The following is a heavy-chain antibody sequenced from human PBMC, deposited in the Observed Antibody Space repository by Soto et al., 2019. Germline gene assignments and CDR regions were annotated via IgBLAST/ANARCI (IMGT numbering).Heavy chain of an antibody. D-gene: IGHD1-26*01. J-gene: IGHJ4*02. CDR3: AKDQYSGSYYLNFDY. CDR2: ISGSGGST. V-gene: IGHV3-23*01. Sequence: GGSLRLSCAASGFTFSSYAMSWVRQAPGKGLEWVAAISGSGGSTYYADSVKGRFTISRDNSKNTLYLQMNSLRAEDTAVYYCAKDQYSGSYYLNFDYWGQGTLVTVSS. CDR1: GFTFSSYA.